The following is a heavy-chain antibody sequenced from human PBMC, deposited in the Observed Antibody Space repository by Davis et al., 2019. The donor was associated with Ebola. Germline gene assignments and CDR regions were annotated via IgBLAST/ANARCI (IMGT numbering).Heavy chain of an antibody. CDR1: AFTFSSYG. V-gene: IGHV3-30*18. CDR3: AKDRELAGILG. J-gene: IGHJ4*02. D-gene: IGHD3-10*01. CDR2: ISSDGSNK. Sequence: GGSLRLSCAASAFTFSSYGMHWVRQAPGKGLEWVAVISSDGSNKYYADSVKGRFTISRDNSKNTLYLQMNSLRAEDTAVYYCAKDRELAGILGWGQGTLVTVSS.